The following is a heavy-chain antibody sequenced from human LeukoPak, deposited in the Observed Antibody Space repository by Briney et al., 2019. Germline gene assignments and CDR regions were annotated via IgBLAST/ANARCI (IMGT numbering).Heavy chain of an antibody. Sequence: GGSLRLSCAASGFTLSSYWMSWVRQARGKGREGVANIKQDGSEKYYVDSMKGRFTISRDNAKHSLHLQMNSLRAEDTAVYYCAREVSGYYDSSGYYYPDYWGQGTLVTVSS. V-gene: IGHV3-7*01. D-gene: IGHD3-22*01. J-gene: IGHJ4*02. CDR2: IKQDGSEK. CDR1: GFTLSSYW. CDR3: AREVSGYYDSSGYYYPDY.